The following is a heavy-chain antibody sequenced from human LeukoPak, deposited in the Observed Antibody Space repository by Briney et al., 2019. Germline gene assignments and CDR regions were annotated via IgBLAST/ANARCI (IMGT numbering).Heavy chain of an antibody. J-gene: IGHJ4*02. D-gene: IGHD3-22*01. CDR3: ARGLGYYYDSSGYYPLGY. CDR1: GFTFTSYA. V-gene: IGHV4-34*01. Sequence: AGSLRLSCAASGFTFTSYAMTWVRQPPGKGLEWIGEINHSGSTNYNPSLKSRVTISVDTSKNQFSLKLSSVTAADTAVYYCARGLGYYYDSSGYYPLGYWGQGTLVTVSS. CDR2: INHSGST.